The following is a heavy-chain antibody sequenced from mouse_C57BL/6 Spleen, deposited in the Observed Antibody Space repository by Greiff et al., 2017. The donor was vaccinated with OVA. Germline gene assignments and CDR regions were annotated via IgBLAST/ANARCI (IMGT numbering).Heavy chain of an antibody. CDR1: GYTFTSYW. CDR2: IYPGSGST. CDR3: AYYYGSSYYFDD. Sequence: QVQLQQPGAELVKPGASVKMSCKASGYTFTSYWITWVKPRPGQGLAWIGDIYPGSGSTNYNEKFKSKATLTVDKSSSTAYMQLSSLTSEDSAVYYCAYYYGSSYYFDDWGQGTTLTVAS. D-gene: IGHD1-1*01. V-gene: IGHV1-55*01. J-gene: IGHJ2*01.